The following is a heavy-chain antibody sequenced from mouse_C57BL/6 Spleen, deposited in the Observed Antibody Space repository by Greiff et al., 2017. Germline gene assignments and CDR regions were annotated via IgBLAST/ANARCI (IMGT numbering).Heavy chain of an antibody. V-gene: IGHV1-76*01. Sequence: QVQLQQSGAELVRPGASVKLSCKASGYTFTDYYINWVKQRPGQGLEWIARIYPGSGNTYYNEKFKGKDTLTAEKSSSTAYMQLSSLTSEDSAVYFCASWGNSLYFDYWGQGTTLTVSS. J-gene: IGHJ2*01. CDR2: IYPGSGNT. CDR3: ASWGNSLYFDY. CDR1: GYTFTDYY. D-gene: IGHD2-1*01.